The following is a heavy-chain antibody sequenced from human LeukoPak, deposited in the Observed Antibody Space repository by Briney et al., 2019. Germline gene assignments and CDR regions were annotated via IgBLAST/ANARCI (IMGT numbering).Heavy chain of an antibody. CDR2: IRYDGSNK. CDR1: GFTFSSYG. Sequence: GGSLRLSCAASGFTFSSYGMHWVRQAPGKGLEWVAFIRYDGSNKYYADSVKGRFAISRDNSKNTLYLQMNSLRAEDTAVYYCAKPQQWLVRGYFDYWGQGTLVTVSS. D-gene: IGHD6-19*01. V-gene: IGHV3-30*02. CDR3: AKPQQWLVRGYFDY. J-gene: IGHJ4*02.